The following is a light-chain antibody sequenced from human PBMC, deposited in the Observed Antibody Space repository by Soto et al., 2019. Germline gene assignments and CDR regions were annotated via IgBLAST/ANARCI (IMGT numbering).Light chain of an antibody. Sequence: DIVMTQSPLSLPVTPGEPASISCRSSQTLLHSNGYDYLGWYLQKPGQSPQLLIYLGSNQASGVPDRFSGRGSGTDFTLKISRVEDEDVAVYSCVQALQTPLTLGGGTKVDIK. CDR2: LGS. CDR1: QTLLHSNGYDY. J-gene: IGKJ4*01. V-gene: IGKV2-28*01. CDR3: VQALQTPLT.